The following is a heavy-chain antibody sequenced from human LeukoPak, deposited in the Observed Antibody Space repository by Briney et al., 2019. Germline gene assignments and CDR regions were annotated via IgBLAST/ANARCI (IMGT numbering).Heavy chain of an antibody. CDR1: GYSLSDLS. CDR2: FEPEEGEHGET. V-gene: IGHV1-24*01. CDR3: ATDRLEIYSFHI. Sequence: ASVTVSCRVSGYSLSDLSIHWVRHVGGKGLEWMGGFEPEEGEHGETIFAQNFEDRLTLTEDTAADTAYMELASLTSEDTAVYYCATDRLEIYSFHIWGQGTMVTVSS. J-gene: IGHJ3*02. D-gene: IGHD1-1*01.